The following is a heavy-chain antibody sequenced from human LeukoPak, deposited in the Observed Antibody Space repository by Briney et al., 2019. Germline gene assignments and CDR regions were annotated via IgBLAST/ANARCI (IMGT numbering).Heavy chain of an antibody. CDR3: ARWEIDY. J-gene: IGHJ4*02. D-gene: IGHD1-26*01. V-gene: IGHV3-30*07. Sequence: DSVKGRFTISRDNSKNTLYLQMNSLRAEDTAAYYCARWEIDYWGQGTLVTVSS.